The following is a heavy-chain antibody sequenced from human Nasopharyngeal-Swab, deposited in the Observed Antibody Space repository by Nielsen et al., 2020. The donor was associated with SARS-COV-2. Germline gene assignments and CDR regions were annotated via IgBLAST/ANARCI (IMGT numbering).Heavy chain of an antibody. Sequence: GSLRLSCTVSGGSISSYYWSWIRQPPGKGLEWIGYIYYSGSTNYNPSLKSRVTISVDTSKNQFSLKLSSVTAADTAVYYCARDRGSYPLDYWGQGTLVTVSS. CDR1: GGSISSYY. CDR2: IYYSGST. D-gene: IGHD1-26*01. CDR3: ARDRGSYPLDY. J-gene: IGHJ4*02. V-gene: IGHV4-59*01.